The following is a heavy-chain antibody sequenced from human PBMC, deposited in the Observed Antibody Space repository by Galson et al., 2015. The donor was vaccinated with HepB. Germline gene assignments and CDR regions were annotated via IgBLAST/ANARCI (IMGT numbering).Heavy chain of an antibody. CDR2: IFSGGRT. V-gene: IGHV3-66*01. J-gene: IGHJ3*02. CDR3: ARFGDSSGYGAFDI. Sequence: LRLSCAASGFTVSSHYFSWVRQAPGKGLEWVSLIFSGGRTYYADSVKGRFSISRDNSQNTLYLQMNSLRAEDTAVYYCARFGDSSGYGAFDIWGQGTMVPVSS. CDR1: GFTVSSHY. D-gene: IGHD3-22*01.